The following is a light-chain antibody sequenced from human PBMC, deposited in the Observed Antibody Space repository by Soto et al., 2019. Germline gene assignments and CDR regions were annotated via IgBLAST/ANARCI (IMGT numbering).Light chain of an antibody. CDR1: SSDVGSYNL. Sequence: QSVLTRPASVSGSPGQSIPISCTGTSSDVGSYNLVSWYQQHPGKAPKFMIYGVTKRPSGVPNRSSGSKSGNPASLTISGFQAEYGAYYSRCSYAGTITSVFGAVSEVTVL. V-gene: IGLV2-23*02. CDR2: GVT. J-gene: IGLJ1*01. CDR3: CSYAGTITSV.